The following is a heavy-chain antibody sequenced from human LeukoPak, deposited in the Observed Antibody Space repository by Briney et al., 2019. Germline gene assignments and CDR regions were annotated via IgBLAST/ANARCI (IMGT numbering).Heavy chain of an antibody. J-gene: IGHJ5*02. V-gene: IGHV4-39*07. CDR2: IYYSGST. CDR3: ARVPNWNYGIDP. D-gene: IGHD1-7*01. CDR1: GGSISSSSYY. Sequence: PSETLSLTCTVSGGSISSSSYYWGWIRQPPGKGLEWIGSIYYSGSTYYNPSLKSRVTISVDTSKNQFSLKLSSVTAADTAVYYCARVPNWNYGIDPWGQGTLVTVSS.